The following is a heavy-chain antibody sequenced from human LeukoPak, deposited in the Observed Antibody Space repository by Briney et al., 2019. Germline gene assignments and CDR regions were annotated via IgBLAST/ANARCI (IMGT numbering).Heavy chain of an antibody. Sequence: SQTLSLTCTVSGGSISSGGYYWGWIRQHPGKGLEWIGYIYYSGSTYYNPSLKSRVTISVDTSKNQFSLKLSSVTAADTAVYYCARAPYDYGDLYLFDYWGQGTLVTVSS. CDR1: GGSISSGGYY. D-gene: IGHD4-17*01. CDR2: IYYSGST. V-gene: IGHV4-31*03. J-gene: IGHJ4*02. CDR3: ARAPYDYGDLYLFDY.